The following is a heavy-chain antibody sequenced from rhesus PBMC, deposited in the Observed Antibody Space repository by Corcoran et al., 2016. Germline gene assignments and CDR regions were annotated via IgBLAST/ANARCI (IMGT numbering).Heavy chain of an antibody. V-gene: IGHV4S12*01. CDR2: IYSNSEST. CDR3: ANPQNTVHYYGLDS. CDR1: GGSISGYY. Sequence: QVQLQESGPGVVKPSETLSLTCTVSGGSISGYYWSWIRQPPGKGLEWIGGIYSNSESTNYNPSLKRRVTSSKDTSKNQLSRTLSSVTATDTAVYYCANPQNTVHYYGLDSWGQGVLVTVSS. J-gene: IGHJ6*01. D-gene: IGHD2-21*01.